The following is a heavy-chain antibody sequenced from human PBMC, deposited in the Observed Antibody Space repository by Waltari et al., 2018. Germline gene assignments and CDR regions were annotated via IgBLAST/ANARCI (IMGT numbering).Heavy chain of an antibody. V-gene: IGHV1-69*04. CDR2: IIPILGIA. Sequence: QVPLVQSGAEVKKPGSSVKVSCKASGGTFSSYAISWVRQAPGQGLEWVVWIIPILGIANYAQKCHGRVTITAEESTSTAYMELSSLRSEDTAVYYCAREKGAGYYYMDVWGKGTTVTVSS. D-gene: IGHD3-10*01. J-gene: IGHJ6*03. CDR3: AREKGAGYYYMDV. CDR1: GGTFSSYA.